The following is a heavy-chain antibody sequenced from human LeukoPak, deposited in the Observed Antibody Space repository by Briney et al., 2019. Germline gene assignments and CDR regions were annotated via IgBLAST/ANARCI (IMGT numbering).Heavy chain of an antibody. J-gene: IGHJ4*02. CDR2: IHYSGTT. V-gene: IGHV4-59*08. CDR1: GGSISSYY. CDR3: ARLKGEASVTERFDY. D-gene: IGHD3-16*01. Sequence: PSETLSLTCTVSGGSISSYYWSWIRQPPGKGLELIGNIHYSGTTSYNPSLKSRVTISVDTSENQFSLKLSSVTAADTAVYYCARLKGEASVTERFDYWGQGTLVTVSS.